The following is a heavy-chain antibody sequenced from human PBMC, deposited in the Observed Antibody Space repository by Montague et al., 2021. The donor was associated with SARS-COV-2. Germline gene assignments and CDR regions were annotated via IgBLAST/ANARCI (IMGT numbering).Heavy chain of an antibody. V-gene: IGHV4-34*01. D-gene: IGHD3-16*01. CDR2: INHGGST. Sequence: SETLSLTCAVYGGSFSGYYWTWIRQSPGRGLEWIAEINHGGSTNYNWSLKSRVSISVDTSKNQFSLSLSSVTVADTAVYYCARWDPQIMTLVGLRGKSASDFWGQGALITVSS. CDR1: GGSFSGYY. CDR3: ARWDPQIMTLVGLRGKSASDF. J-gene: IGHJ4*02.